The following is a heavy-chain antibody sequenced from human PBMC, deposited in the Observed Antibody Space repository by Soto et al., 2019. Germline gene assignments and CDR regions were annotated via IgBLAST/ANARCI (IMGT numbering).Heavy chain of an antibody. D-gene: IGHD3-22*01. V-gene: IGHV3-15*07. CDR3: TTDLDNMIVVVGSPLYGMDV. CDR2: IKSKTDGGTT. CDR1: GFTFSNAW. J-gene: IGHJ6*02. Sequence: GGSLRLSCAASGFTFSNAWMNWVRQAPGKGLEWVGRIKSKTDGGTTDYAAPVKGRFTISRDDSKNTLYLQMNSLKTEDTAVYYCTTDLDNMIVVVGSPLYGMDVWGQGTTVTVSS.